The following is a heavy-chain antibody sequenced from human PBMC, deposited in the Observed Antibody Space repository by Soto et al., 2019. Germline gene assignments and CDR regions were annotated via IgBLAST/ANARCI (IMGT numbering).Heavy chain of an antibody. CDR2: IDPSDSYN. J-gene: IGHJ6*02. V-gene: IGHV5-10-1*01. CDR3: AGHLYSSSSNNYLYYGMDV. Sequence: PGESLKISCKGSGYSFTSYWISWVRQMPGKGLEWMGRIDPSDSYNNYSPPFQGHVTISANTSIRTAYLQWSILKASDTAMYYCAGHLYSSSSNNYLYYGMDVWGQGTTVTVSS. D-gene: IGHD6-6*01. CDR1: GYSFTSYW.